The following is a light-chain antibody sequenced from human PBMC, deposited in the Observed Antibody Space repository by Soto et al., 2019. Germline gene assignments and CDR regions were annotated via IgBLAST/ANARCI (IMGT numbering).Light chain of an antibody. CDR2: GAS. CDR1: QTVTSSY. CDR3: QQYGSSPPT. Sequence: EIVLTQSPGTLSLSPGERATLSCRASQTVTSSYLAWYQQKPCQAPRLLIYGASSRATGIPDRLSGSGSGTDFTHTISRLEPEDFAVYYCQQYGSSPPTFGQGTKVEIK. J-gene: IGKJ1*01. V-gene: IGKV3-20*01.